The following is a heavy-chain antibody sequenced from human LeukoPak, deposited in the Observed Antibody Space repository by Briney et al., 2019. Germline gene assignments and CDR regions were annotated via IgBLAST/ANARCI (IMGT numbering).Heavy chain of an antibody. V-gene: IGHV3-33*06. CDR2: IWYDGSNK. D-gene: IGHD3-10*01. J-gene: IGHJ4*02. Sequence: PGGSLRLSCAASGFTFSSYGMHWVRQAPGKGLEWVAVIWYDGSNKYYADSVKGRFTISRDNSKNTLYLQMNSLRAEDTAVYYCAKGTTYYYGSGSLYYFDYWGQGTLVTVSS. CDR3: AKGTTYYYGSGSLYYFDY. CDR1: GFTFSSYG.